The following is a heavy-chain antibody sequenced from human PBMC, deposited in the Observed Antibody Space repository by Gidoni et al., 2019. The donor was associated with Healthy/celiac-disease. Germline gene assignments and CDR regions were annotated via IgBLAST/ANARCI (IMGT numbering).Heavy chain of an antibody. CDR3: VRQGSGSSPQPYYYYGMDV. J-gene: IGHJ6*02. Sequence: QLQLQESGPGLVTPSETLSLSCTVSGGSISSSSYYWGWIRQPPGKGLEWIGSINYSGSTYYNPSLKSRVTISVDTPKNQFSLKLSSVTAADTAEYHCVRQGSGSSPQPYYYYGMDVWGQGTTVTVSS. D-gene: IGHD3-10*01. CDR1: GGSISSSSYY. CDR2: INYSGST. V-gene: IGHV4-39*01.